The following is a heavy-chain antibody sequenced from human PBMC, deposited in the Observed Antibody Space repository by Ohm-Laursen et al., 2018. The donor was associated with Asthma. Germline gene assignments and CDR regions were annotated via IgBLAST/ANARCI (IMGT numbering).Heavy chain of an antibody. CDR1: GGSISSGGYS. CDR3: ARDPGYSSGWSNGAFDI. D-gene: IGHD6-19*01. CDR2: IYHSGST. Sequence: TLSLTCAVSGGSISSGGYSWSWIRQPPGKGLEWIGYIYHSGSTYYNPSLKSRVTISVDRSKNQFSLKLSSVTAADTAVYYCARDPGYSSGWSNGAFDIWGQGTMVTVSS. V-gene: IGHV4-30-2*01. J-gene: IGHJ3*02.